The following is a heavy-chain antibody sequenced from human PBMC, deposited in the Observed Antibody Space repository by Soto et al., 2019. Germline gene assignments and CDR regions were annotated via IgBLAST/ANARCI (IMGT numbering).Heavy chain of an antibody. CDR1: GYNFINYY. Sequence: QVQLVQSGAEVKKPGASVKVSCKTSGYNFINYYVHWVRQAPGQGLEWVGIIDPSDDYTFYAEKFQGRVPLPTAGSTSPFLMGLTRLTSADTAISFCAKVGVKRAMDFSSGYYNWFDTWGQGPLVTVSP. CDR2: IDPSDDYT. V-gene: IGHV1-46*01. J-gene: IGHJ5*02. D-gene: IGHD3-3*01. CDR3: AKVGVKRAMDFSSGYYNWFDT.